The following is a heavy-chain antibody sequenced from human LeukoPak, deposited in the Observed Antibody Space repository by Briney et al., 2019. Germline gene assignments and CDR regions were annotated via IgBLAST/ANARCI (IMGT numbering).Heavy chain of an antibody. D-gene: IGHD2-21*01. CDR1: GFIFNAFE. CDR3: VREGGPYSLYYYMDV. Sequence: PGGSLRLSCVGSGFIFNAFEMDWVRQAPGKGLEWVSFISTSSTYIKYADSVKGRFTISRDNANNPVFLQMNSLRADDTAVYFCVREGGPYSLYYYMDVWGKGTTVTVSS. V-gene: IGHV3-21*01. J-gene: IGHJ6*03. CDR2: ISTSSTYI.